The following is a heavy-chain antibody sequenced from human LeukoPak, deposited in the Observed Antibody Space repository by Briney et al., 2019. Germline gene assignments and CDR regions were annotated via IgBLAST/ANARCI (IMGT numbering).Heavy chain of an antibody. J-gene: IGHJ4*02. V-gene: IGHV4-59*12. CDR2: IYYSGST. Sequence: SETLSLTCTVPGGSISSYYWSWIRQPPGKGLEWIGYIYYSGSTNYNPSLKSRVTISVDTSKNQFSLKLSSVTAADTAVYYCAREGYCSGGSCSRDLDYWAQGTLVTVSS. CDR3: AREGYCSGGSCSRDLDY. D-gene: IGHD2-15*01. CDR1: GGSISSYY.